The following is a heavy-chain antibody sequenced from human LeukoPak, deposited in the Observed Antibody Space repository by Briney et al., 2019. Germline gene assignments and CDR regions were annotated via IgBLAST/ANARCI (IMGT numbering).Heavy chain of an antibody. CDR2: ISSSSSYI. CDR3: ARRPVDGYNWESNFYFDH. CDR1: GFTFSSYS. D-gene: IGHD5-24*01. J-gene: IGHJ4*02. Sequence: GGSLRLSCAASGFTFSSYSMNWVRQAPGKGLEWVSSISSSSSYIYYADSVKGRFTISRDNAKNSLYLQMNSLRAEDTAVYYCARRPVDGYNWESNFYFDHWGQGTLVTVSS. V-gene: IGHV3-21*01.